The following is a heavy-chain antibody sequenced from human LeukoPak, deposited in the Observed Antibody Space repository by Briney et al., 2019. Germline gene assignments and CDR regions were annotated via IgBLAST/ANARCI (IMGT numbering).Heavy chain of an antibody. V-gene: IGHV4-39*07. CDR3: GGTYYYDSSGYYLDY. CDR2: IYYSGSA. J-gene: IGHJ4*02. CDR1: GGSISSSSYY. D-gene: IGHD3-22*01. Sequence: NPSETLSLTCTVSGGSISSSSYYWGWIRQPPGKGLEWIGSIYYSGSAYYNPSLKSRVTISVDTSKNQFSLKLSSVTAADTAVYYCGGTYYYDSSGYYLDYWGQGTLVTVSS.